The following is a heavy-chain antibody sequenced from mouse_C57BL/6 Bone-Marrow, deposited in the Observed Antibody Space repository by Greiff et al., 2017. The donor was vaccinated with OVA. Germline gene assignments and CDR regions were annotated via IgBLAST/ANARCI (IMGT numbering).Heavy chain of an antibody. Sequence: EVKLVESGGDLVKPGGSLKLSCAASGFTFSSYGMSWVRQTPDKRLEWVATISSGGSYTYYPDSVKGRFTISRDNAKNTLYLQMSSLKYEDTAMYYCARRYYGSLYAMDYWGQGTSVTVSS. V-gene: IGHV5-6*02. CDR2: ISSGGSYT. J-gene: IGHJ4*01. CDR1: GFTFSSYG. CDR3: ARRYYGSLYAMDY. D-gene: IGHD1-1*01.